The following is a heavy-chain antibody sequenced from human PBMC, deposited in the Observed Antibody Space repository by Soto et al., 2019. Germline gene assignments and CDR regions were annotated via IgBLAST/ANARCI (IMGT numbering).Heavy chain of an antibody. V-gene: IGHV4-59*01. D-gene: IGHD2-8*02. CDR3: ARDKITGLFDY. CDR2: IYYSGST. CDR1: GDSISTYY. Sequence: SETLSLTCTVSGDSISTYYWSWIRQPPGKGLEWIGYIYYSGSTNYNPSLKSRVTISVDTSKNQFSLKLSSVTAADTAVYYCARDKITGLFDYWGQGTLVTVSS. J-gene: IGHJ4*02.